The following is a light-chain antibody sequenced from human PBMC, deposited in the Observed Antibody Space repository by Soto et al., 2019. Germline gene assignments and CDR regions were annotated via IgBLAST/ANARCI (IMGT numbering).Light chain of an antibody. CDR2: DVS. CDR3: SSYTTSSTDV. J-gene: IGLJ1*01. CDR1: SSDVGSSNG. Sequence: QSVLTQPPSVSGSPGQSVAISCTGTSSDVGSSNGVSWYQQPPGTAPKLMIYDVSNRPSGVPDRFSGSKSGNTASLTISGLQAEDEADYYCSSYTTSSTDVFGTGTKVTVL. V-gene: IGLV2-18*02.